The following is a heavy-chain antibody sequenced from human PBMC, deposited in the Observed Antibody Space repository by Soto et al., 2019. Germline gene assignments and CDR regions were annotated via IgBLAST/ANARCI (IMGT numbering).Heavy chain of an antibody. CDR3: ARGNYYDSSGYYYVTDY. Sequence: SLILSHTSTVSGGYIRSGGYYWSWIRQHPGKGLEWIGYIYYSGSTYYNPSLKSRVTISVDTSKNQFSLKLSSVTAADTAVYYCARGNYYDSSGYYYVTDYWGQGTLVTVSS. D-gene: IGHD3-22*01. J-gene: IGHJ4*02. V-gene: IGHV4-31*03. CDR1: GGYIRSGGYY. CDR2: IYYSGST.